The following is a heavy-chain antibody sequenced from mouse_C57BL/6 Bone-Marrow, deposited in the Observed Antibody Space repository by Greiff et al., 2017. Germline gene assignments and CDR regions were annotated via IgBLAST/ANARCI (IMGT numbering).Heavy chain of an antibody. CDR1: GYTFTSYG. CDR3: ARSGMREGAWFAY. D-gene: IGHD3-2*02. J-gene: IGHJ3*01. Sequence: VQLQQSGAELARPGASVKLSCKASGYTFTSYGISWVKQRPGQGLEWIGEIDPRSGNTYYNEKFKGKATLTADKSSSTAYMELRSLTSEDSAVYFCARSGMREGAWFAYWGQGTLVTVSA. CDR2: IDPRSGNT. V-gene: IGHV1-81*01.